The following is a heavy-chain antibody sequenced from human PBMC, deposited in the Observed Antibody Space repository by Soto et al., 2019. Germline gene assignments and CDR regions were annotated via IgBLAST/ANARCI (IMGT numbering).Heavy chain of an antibody. CDR1: GFTFSNYF. J-gene: IGHJ6*02. CDR2: INSDGSTT. V-gene: IGHV3-74*01. CDR3: TRGNYYGMDV. Sequence: VESLKLSCPASGFTFSNYFMHWFRQAPGKGLLWVFRINSDGSTTSYADSFKGRFTISRDNAMNTLFLQMNSLRAEDTAVYYCTRGNYYGMDVWGQGT.